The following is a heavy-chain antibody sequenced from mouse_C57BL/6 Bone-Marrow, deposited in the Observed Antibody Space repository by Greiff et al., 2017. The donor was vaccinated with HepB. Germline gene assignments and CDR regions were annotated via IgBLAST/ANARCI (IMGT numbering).Heavy chain of an antibody. V-gene: IGHV5-17*01. CDR3: ARIYYDLYAMDY. CDR1: GFTFSDYG. CDR2: ISSGSSTI. J-gene: IGHJ4*01. D-gene: IGHD2-4*01. Sequence: EVMLVESGGGLVKPGGSLKLSCAASGFTFSDYGMHWVRQAPEKGLEWVAYISSGSSTIYYADTVKGRFTISRDNAKNTLFLQMTSLRSEDTAMYYCARIYYDLYAMDYWGQGTSVTVSS.